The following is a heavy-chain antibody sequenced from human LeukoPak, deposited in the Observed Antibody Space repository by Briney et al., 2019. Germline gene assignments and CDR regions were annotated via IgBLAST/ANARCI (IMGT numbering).Heavy chain of an antibody. V-gene: IGHV3-74*01. CDR2: INLDGSST. CDR1: GFTFSSYW. CDR3: ASSLGPDY. Sequence: GGSLRLSCAASGFTFSSYWMHWVRQAPGKGLVWVSHINLDGSSTTYADSVKGRFTISRDNAKNTLYLQMNSLRAEDTAVYYCASSLGPDYWGLGTLVTVSS. D-gene: IGHD3-16*01. J-gene: IGHJ4*02.